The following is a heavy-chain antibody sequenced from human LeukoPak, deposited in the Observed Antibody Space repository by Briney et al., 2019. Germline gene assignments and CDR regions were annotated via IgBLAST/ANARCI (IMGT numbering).Heavy chain of an antibody. V-gene: IGHV6-1*01. CDR3: ARGATAHFDY. Sequence: SPTLSLTFAISGDSVSINSVAWNWVRQSPSRGLEWLGRTYYRSKWYYDYAVSVKSRMTINPDTSKNQFSLQLNSVTPEDTAVYYCARGATAHFDYWGQGTLVTVSS. D-gene: IGHD5-12*01. CDR1: GDSVSINSVA. CDR2: TYYRSKWYY. J-gene: IGHJ4*02.